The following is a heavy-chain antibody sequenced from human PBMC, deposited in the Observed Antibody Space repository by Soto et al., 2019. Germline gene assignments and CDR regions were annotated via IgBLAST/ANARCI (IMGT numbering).Heavy chain of an antibody. D-gene: IGHD6-13*01. J-gene: IGHJ3*02. V-gene: IGHV4-4*07. Sequence: SETLSLTCTVSGGSISSYYWSWIRQPAGKGLEWIGRIYISGSTNYNPSLTSRVTMTVSTSTNQLSLNLSSVTAADTAVYYCARIQVQQLVPSDAFGIWGQGTMVTVSS. CDR1: GGSISSYY. CDR3: ARIQVQQLVPSDAFGI. CDR2: IYISGST.